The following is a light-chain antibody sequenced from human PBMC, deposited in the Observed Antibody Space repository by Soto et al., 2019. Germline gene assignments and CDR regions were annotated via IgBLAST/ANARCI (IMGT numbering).Light chain of an antibody. J-gene: IGKJ5*01. CDR1: QSVSNN. CDR3: QQHNNWHPIT. V-gene: IGKV3-15*01. Sequence: EILITQSPATLSVSPGERLTLSWRASQSVSNNLVCYQQKPGQAPRLLIYGSSIRANGIPARLSGSGAGTEFTLTISSLQSEDFAFYYCQQHNNWHPITFGQGTRLEIK. CDR2: GSS.